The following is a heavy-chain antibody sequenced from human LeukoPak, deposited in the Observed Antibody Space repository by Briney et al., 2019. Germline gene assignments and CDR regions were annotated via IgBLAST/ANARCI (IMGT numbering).Heavy chain of an antibody. CDR1: GYSFSDYW. Sequence: GESLKITCKGSGYSFSDYWIAWVRRMPGKGLEWMGIIFPADSDTRYSPSLQGQVTISVDKSINTAYLQWSSLKASDSAMYYCARPPGVGATSFDYWGQGTLVTVSS. D-gene: IGHD1-26*01. CDR3: ARPPGVGATSFDY. J-gene: IGHJ4*02. CDR2: IFPADSDT. V-gene: IGHV5-51*01.